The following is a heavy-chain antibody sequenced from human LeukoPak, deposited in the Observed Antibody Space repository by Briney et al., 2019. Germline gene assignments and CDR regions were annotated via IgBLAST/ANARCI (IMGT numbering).Heavy chain of an antibody. D-gene: IGHD6-6*01. Sequence: KPSETLSLTCTVSGGSISSYYWSWIRQPPGKGLEWIGYIYYSGSTNYNPSLMSRVTISVDTSKNQFSLKLSSVTAADTAVYYCARAPSIAARGNYFDYWGQGTLVTVSS. CDR3: ARAPSIAARGNYFDY. J-gene: IGHJ4*02. CDR2: IYYSGST. CDR1: GGSISSYY. V-gene: IGHV4-59*08.